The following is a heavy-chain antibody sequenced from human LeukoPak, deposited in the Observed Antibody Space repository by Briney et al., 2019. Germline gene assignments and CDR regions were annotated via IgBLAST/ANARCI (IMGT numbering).Heavy chain of an antibody. V-gene: IGHV4-4*07. D-gene: IGHD5-12*01. Sequence: SETLSLTCTVSGGSISSYYWSWIRQPAGKGLEWIGRIYTSGRTNYNPSLKSRVTMSVDTSKNQFSLKLSSVTAADTAVYYCARDGGYSGYDSYYGMDVWGQGTTVTVSS. CDR1: GGSISSYY. CDR3: ARDGGYSGYDSYYGMDV. CDR2: IYTSGRT. J-gene: IGHJ6*02.